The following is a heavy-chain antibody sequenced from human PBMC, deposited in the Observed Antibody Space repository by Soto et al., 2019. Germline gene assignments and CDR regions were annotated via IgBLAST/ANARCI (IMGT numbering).Heavy chain of an antibody. J-gene: IGHJ2*01. CDR3: ARFNWYFDL. V-gene: IGHV4-59*01. CDR2: IYYRGST. Sequence: QVQLQESGPGLVKPSETLSLTCTVSGGSISSYYWSWIRQPPGKGLEWIGYIYYRGSTNYNPSLKSRVTISVDTSKNQFSLKLSSVTAADTAMYYCARFNWYFDLWGRGTLVPVSS. CDR1: GGSISSYY.